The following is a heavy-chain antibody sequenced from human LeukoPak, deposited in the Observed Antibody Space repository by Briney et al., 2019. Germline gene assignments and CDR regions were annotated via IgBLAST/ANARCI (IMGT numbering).Heavy chain of an antibody. CDR2: INWNGGST. CDR1: GFTFDDYG. D-gene: IGHD2-2*02. V-gene: IGHV3-20*04. CDR3: ARVGYCSSTSCYNRYYYYTDV. Sequence: GGSLRLSCAASGFTFDDYGMSWVRQAPGKGLEWVSGINWNGGSTGYADSVKGRFTISRDNAKNSLYLQMNSLRAEDTALYYCARVGYCSSTSCYNRYYYYTDVWGKGTTVTVSS. J-gene: IGHJ6*03.